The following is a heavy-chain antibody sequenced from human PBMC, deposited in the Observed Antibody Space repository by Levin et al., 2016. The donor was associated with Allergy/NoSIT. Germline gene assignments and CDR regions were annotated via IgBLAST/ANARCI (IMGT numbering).Heavy chain of an antibody. CDR3: ARVVIGAVVKRLFGESTLYYFDY. CDR1: GGSISSGGYS. D-gene: IGHD3-10*02. J-gene: IGHJ4*02. V-gene: IGHV4-30-2*01. CDR2: IYHSGST. Sequence: SETLSLTCAVSGGSISSGGYSWSWIRQPPGKGLEWIGYIYHSGSTYYNPSLKSRVTISVDRSKNQFSLKLSSVTAADTAVYYCARVVIGAVVKRLFGESTLYYFDYWGQGTLVTVSS.